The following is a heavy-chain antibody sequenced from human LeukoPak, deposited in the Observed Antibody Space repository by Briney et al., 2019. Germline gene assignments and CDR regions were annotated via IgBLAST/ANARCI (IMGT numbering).Heavy chain of an antibody. CDR1: GYSIRSGYY. CDR3: ARDRIYGSGSDHFDY. V-gene: IGHV4-38-2*02. J-gene: IGHJ4*02. D-gene: IGHD3-10*01. Sequence: SETLSLTCTVSGYSIRSGYYWGWIRQPPGKGLEWIGSIYHSGSIYHNPSLRSRVTISVDTSKNQFSLKLSSVTAADTAVHYCARDRIYGSGSDHFDYWGQGTLVTVSS. CDR2: IYHSGSI.